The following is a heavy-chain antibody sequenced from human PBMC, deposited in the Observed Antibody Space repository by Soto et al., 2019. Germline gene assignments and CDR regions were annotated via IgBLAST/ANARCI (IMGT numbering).Heavy chain of an antibody. CDR2: ISEHGTYA. V-gene: IGHV3-74*01. Sequence: EVQLTESGGGLVQRGGSLRLSCVASEFTFNSHWMHWVRQVPGKGLLWVSRISEHGTYAIYADSVKGRFTISRDNPRDTLFLKMNSLRDEDTGFYCWVRGTRAWNGVDYWGQGTLVTVSS. CDR1: EFTFNSHW. J-gene: IGHJ4*02. D-gene: IGHD1-1*01. CDR3: VRGTRAWNGVDY.